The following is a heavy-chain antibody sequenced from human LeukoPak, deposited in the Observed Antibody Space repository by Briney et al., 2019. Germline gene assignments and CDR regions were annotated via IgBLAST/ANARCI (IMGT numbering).Heavy chain of an antibody. CDR1: GFTFSGHW. J-gene: IGHJ4*02. Sequence: GGSLRLSCAASGFTFSGHWMSWVRQAPGKGLEWVANINQGGSDKYYVDSVKGRFTISRDNANNLLYLQMNSLRGEDTAVYYCTRDVGPYGGSPGGDWGQGTLLVVSS. V-gene: IGHV3-7*01. CDR2: INQGGSDK. D-gene: IGHD4-23*01. CDR3: TRDVGPYGGSPGGD.